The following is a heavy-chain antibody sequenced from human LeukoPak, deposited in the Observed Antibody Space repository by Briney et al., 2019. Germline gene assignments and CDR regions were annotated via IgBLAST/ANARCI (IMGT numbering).Heavy chain of an antibody. J-gene: IGHJ4*02. CDR3: AKDIWQYSSSWAFDY. V-gene: IGHV3-9*01. D-gene: IGHD6-13*01. CDR1: GFTFDDYA. Sequence: GRSLRLSCAASGFTFDDYAMHWVRQAPGKGLEWVSGISWNSGSIGYADSVKGRFTISRDNAKNSLYLQMNSLRAEDTALYYCAKDIWQYSSSWAFDYWGQGTLVTVSS. CDR2: ISWNSGSI.